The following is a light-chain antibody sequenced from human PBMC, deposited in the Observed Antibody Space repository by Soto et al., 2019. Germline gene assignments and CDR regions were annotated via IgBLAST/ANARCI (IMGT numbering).Light chain of an antibody. J-gene: IGLJ1*01. CDR1: SSDIGAYDY. CDR2: EVS. V-gene: IGLV2-14*01. CDR3: SSYTSSSTVGV. Sequence: QSVLTQPASVSGSPGQSITVSFTGTSSDIGAYDYVSWYQQHPGKAPKVIISEVSKRPSGVSHRFSGSKSGNTASLTISGLQAEDEADYYCSSYTSSSTVGVFGTGTKVTVL.